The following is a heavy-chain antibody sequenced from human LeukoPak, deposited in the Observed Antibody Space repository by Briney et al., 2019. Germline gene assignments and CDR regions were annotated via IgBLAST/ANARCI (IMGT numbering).Heavy chain of an antibody. CDR2: ISGSGGST. CDR1: GFTFSSYA. CDR3: AKDRSRNAMVLYYFDY. Sequence: GGSLRLSCAASGFTFSSYAMSWVRQAPGKGLEWVSAISGSGGSTYYADSVKGRFTISRDNSKNTLYLQMNSLRAEDTAVYYCAKDRSRNAMVLYYFDYWGQGTLVTVPS. D-gene: IGHD3-10*01. J-gene: IGHJ4*02. V-gene: IGHV3-23*01.